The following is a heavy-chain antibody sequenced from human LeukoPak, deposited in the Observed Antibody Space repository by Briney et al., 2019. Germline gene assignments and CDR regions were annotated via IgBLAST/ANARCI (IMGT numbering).Heavy chain of an antibody. V-gene: IGHV4-59*12. CDR3: ARRAAALDS. Sequence: PSETPSLTCSVSGASISRYYWSWIRQPPGKGLEWIGYFHHSGNTNYSPSLSSRITMSVDTSKNQFSLRLNSVTAADTAIYYCARRAAALDSWGQGTLVTVSS. D-gene: IGHD6-13*01. CDR2: FHHSGNT. CDR1: GASISRYY. J-gene: IGHJ4*02.